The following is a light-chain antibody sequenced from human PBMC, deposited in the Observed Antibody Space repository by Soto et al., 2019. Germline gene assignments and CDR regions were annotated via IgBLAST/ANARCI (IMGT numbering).Light chain of an antibody. CDR3: SSYTTSNTYV. V-gene: IGLV2-18*02. CDR1: SSDVGSNNR. CDR2: DVS. Sequence: QSALTQPPSVSGSPGQSVAISCTGTSSDVGSNNRVSWYQQPPGTAPKLMIYDVSNRPSGIPDRFSGSKSANTASLTISGLQAEDEDDYYCSSYTTSNTYVFGTGTKLTVL. J-gene: IGLJ1*01.